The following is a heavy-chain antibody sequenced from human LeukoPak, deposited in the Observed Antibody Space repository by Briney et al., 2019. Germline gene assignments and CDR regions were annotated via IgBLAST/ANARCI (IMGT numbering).Heavy chain of an antibody. V-gene: IGHV3-48*02. D-gene: IGHD1-26*01. CDR2: ISSTSSTI. Sequence: GGSLSLSCVASGFTFSNYNMNWVRQAPGKGREWVSYISSTSSTIYYADSVKGRFTISRDNAKNSLSLQMNSLRDENTAVYYCATCIVDGSLFDFWGQGTLVTVSS. CDR3: ATCIVDGSLFDF. J-gene: IGHJ4*02. CDR1: GFTFSNYN.